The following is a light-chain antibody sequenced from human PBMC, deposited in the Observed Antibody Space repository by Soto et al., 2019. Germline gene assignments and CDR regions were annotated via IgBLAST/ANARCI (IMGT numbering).Light chain of an antibody. CDR1: GATSD. J-gene: IGLJ2*01. V-gene: IGLV1-40*01. Sequence: QSALTQPPSVSGAPGQRVTISCVGATSDVHWYQHLPGAAPKLLIYGNKNRPSGVPDRFSGSKSGTSASLAISGLRSEDEADYYCATWGDYLRGVVLGGGTKLTVL. CDR3: ATWGDYLRGVV. CDR2: GNK.